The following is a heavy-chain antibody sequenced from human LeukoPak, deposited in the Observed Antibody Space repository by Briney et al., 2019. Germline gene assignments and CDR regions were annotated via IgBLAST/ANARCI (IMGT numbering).Heavy chain of an antibody. CDR2: ISYDGSNK. CDR3: ANRVNWNDAPGAFDI. V-gene: IGHV3-30*18. CDR1: GFTFSSYG. D-gene: IGHD1-1*01. Sequence: GGSLRLSCAASGFTFSSYGMHWVRQAPGKGLEWVAVISYDGSNKYYADSVKGRFTISRDNSKNTLYLQMNNLRAEDTAVYYCANRVNWNDAPGAFDIWGQGTMVTVSS. J-gene: IGHJ3*02.